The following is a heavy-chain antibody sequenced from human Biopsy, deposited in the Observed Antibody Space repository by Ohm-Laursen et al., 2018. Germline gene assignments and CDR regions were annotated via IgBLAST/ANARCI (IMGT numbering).Heavy chain of an antibody. CDR3: ARAVDYYDPYYYYGLDV. V-gene: IGHV4-59*12. D-gene: IGHD3-16*01. Sequence: SDTLSLTCTVSGGSISGSSWSWIRQAPGRGLEWVGYISYSGSTNYNPSLKSRVTISVDTSKNQFSLKLRSVTAADTAVYYCARAVDYYDPYYYYGLDVWGQGTTVTVSS. CDR1: GGSISGSS. J-gene: IGHJ6*02. CDR2: ISYSGST.